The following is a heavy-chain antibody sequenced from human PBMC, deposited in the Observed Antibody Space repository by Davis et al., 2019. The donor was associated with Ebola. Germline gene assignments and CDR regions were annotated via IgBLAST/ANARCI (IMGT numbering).Heavy chain of an antibody. CDR3: ARGAYDIDY. J-gene: IGHJ4*02. V-gene: IGHV1-18*04. Sequence: ASVKVSCKASGYTFNSYGFSWVRQAPGQELEWMGCISAYNGNTSYAHKLQGRVTMTTDTSTSTTYMELRSLTSDDTAVYYCARGAYDIDYWGQGTLVTVSS. CDR2: ISAYNGNT. CDR1: GYTFNSYG. D-gene: IGHD5-12*01.